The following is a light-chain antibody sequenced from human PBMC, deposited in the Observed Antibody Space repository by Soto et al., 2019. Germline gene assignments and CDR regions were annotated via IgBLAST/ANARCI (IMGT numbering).Light chain of an antibody. CDR3: QQSYSTLLT. CDR2: AAS. Sequence: DIQITQSLSPVSASVEHRVSITSRASQSISSYLNWYQQKPGKAPKLLIYAASSLQSGVPSRFRGSGSGTDFTLPISSLQPEDFATYYCQQSYSTLLTFGGGTKVDIK. CDR1: QSISSY. V-gene: IGKV1-39*01. J-gene: IGKJ4*01.